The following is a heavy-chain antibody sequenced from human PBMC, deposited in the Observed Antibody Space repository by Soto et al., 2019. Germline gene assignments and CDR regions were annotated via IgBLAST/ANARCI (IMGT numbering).Heavy chain of an antibody. CDR1: GGTFSSYA. CDR3: ARAGSSAVVYYGMDV. V-gene: IGHV1-69*13. J-gene: IGHJ6*02. CDR2: IIPIFGTA. D-gene: IGHD2-21*01. Sequence: ASVKVSCKASGGTFSSYAISWVRQAPGQGLEWMGGIIPIFGTANYAQKFQGRVTITADESTSTAYMELSSLRSEDTAVYYCARAGSSAVVYYGMDVWGQGTTVTVSS.